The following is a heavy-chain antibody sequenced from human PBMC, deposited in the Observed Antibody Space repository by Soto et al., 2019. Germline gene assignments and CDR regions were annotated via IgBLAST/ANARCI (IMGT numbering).Heavy chain of an antibody. D-gene: IGHD2-15*01. Sequence: QVQLVESGGGVVQPGRSLRLSCAASGFTFSSYGMHWVRQAPGKGLEWVAVIWYDGSNKYYADSVKGRFTISRDNSKNTLDLQMNSLRAEDTAVYYCARDGVVVAATSVWFDPWGQGTLVTVSS. J-gene: IGHJ5*02. CDR3: ARDGVVVAATSVWFDP. CDR1: GFTFSSYG. CDR2: IWYDGSNK. V-gene: IGHV3-33*01.